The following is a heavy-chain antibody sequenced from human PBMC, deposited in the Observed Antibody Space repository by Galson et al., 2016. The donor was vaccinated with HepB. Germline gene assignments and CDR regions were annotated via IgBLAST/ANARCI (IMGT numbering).Heavy chain of an antibody. CDR1: GFTFSNYV. CDR2: ISVSGDRT. J-gene: IGHJ4*02. Sequence: SLRLSCAASGFTFSNYVMTWVRQAPGKGLEWVPAISVSGDRTYYAASLKGRFTISRDNSKHTLYLEMNSLRAEATAVYYCAKDSSAYGWYFDYWGQGTLVTVSS. D-gene: IGHD3-22*01. CDR3: AKDSSAYGWYFDY. V-gene: IGHV3-23*01.